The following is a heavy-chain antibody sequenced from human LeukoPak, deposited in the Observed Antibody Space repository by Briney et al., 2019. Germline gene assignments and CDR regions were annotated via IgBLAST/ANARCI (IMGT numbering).Heavy chain of an antibody. CDR2: IIPILGTP. V-gene: IGHV1-69*13. Sequence: GASVKVSCKASGGTFISYTISWVRQAPGQGLEWMGGIIPILGTPNYAQKFQGRVTITADESTSTAYMELSSLRSEDTAVYYCASSGKGRSFTVVTSLGSDLSVYWGQGTLVTVSS. D-gene: IGHD4-23*01. J-gene: IGHJ4*02. CDR1: GGTFISYT. CDR3: ASSGKGRSFTVVTSLGSDLSVY.